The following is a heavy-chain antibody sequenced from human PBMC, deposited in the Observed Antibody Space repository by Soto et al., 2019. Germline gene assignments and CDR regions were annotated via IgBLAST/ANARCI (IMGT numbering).Heavy chain of an antibody. J-gene: IGHJ5*01. CDR3: AKGGQANCNGVSCFSGWFDS. D-gene: IGHD2-8*01. CDR1: GFTFRSYA. V-gene: IGHV3-30*18. Sequence: QVQLVESGGGVVQPGKSLKLSCVASGFTFRSYAMHWVRQAPGQWLEWEAFTSYDGSKKDYAESVKGRFTVSRGNFDNFLYLEMNSLKSEDTAVYYCAKGGQANCNGVSCFSGWFDSWGHGTQVIVSS. CDR2: TSYDGSKK.